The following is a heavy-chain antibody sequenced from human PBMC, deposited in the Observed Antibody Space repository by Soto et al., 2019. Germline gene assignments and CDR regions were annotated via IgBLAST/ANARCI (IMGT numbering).Heavy chain of an antibody. CDR2: IYYRGSS. J-gene: IGHJ4*02. CDR3: ASYSSLIRFYFDY. V-gene: IGHV4-39*01. CDR1: GGSMTSDTSY. D-gene: IGHD6-19*01. Sequence: QLQLQESGPGLVKPSETLSLTCTVSGGSMTSDTSYWGWIRQPPGKGLEWIGGIYYRGSSYNNPSLKSRVTISVDTSKNQFPLKLTSVTAADTAVYFCASYSSLIRFYFDYWGQGTLVTVSS.